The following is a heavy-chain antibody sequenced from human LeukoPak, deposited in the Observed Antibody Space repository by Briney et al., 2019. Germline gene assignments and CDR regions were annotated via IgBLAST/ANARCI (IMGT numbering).Heavy chain of an antibody. CDR3: TRDPGVVAATFNWFDP. Sequence: PGGSLRLSCTASGFTFGDYAMSWFRQAPGKGLEWVGFIRSKAYGGTTEYAASVKGRFTISRDDSKSIAYLQMNSLKTEDTAVYYCTRDPGVVAATFNWFDPWGQGTLVTVS. CDR2: IRSKAYGGTT. V-gene: IGHV3-49*03. CDR1: GFTFGDYA. J-gene: IGHJ5*02. D-gene: IGHD2-15*01.